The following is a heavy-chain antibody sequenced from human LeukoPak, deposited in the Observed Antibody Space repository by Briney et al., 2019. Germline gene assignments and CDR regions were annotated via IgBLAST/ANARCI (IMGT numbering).Heavy chain of an antibody. CDR3: ARGKSSGSYYNSFDY. CDR2: IYTSGST. V-gene: IGHV4-4*07. J-gene: IGHJ4*02. D-gene: IGHD3-10*01. Sequence: PSETLSLTCTVSGGSISSYYWSWIRQPAGKGLEWIGRIYTSGSTNYNPSLKSRVTMSVDTSKNQFSLKLSSVTAADTAAYYCARGKSSGSYYNSFDYWGQGTLVTVSS. CDR1: GGSISSYY.